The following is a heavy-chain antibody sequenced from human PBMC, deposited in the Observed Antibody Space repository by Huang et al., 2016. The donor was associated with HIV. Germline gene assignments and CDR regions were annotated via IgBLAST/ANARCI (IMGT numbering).Heavy chain of an antibody. Sequence: QLQLQESGPGLVKPSETLSLTCTVSGGSIRSDNYHWGWIRQPPGKGLEWIGSIYYGGSTYYDPSLKSRVTITGDTSKNQFSLKMRSVTAADTAVYYCARLPGSITMIRGVITDPYWGQGTLVTVSS. CDR1: GGSIRSDNYH. D-gene: IGHD3-10*01. V-gene: IGHV4-39*01. CDR3: ARLPGSITMIRGVITDPY. CDR2: IYYGGST. J-gene: IGHJ4*02.